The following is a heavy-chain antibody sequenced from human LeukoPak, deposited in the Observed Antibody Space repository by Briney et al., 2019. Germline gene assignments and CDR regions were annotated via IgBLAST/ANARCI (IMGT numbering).Heavy chain of an antibody. CDR2: IKSKTDGGTA. CDR3: ARDHYNWTPDQGYKVFDY. J-gene: IGHJ4*02. Sequence: PGGSLRLSCAASGFNFSVPWMSRVRQAPGEGLEWVGRIKSKTDGGTADYAAPVTGRFTISRDDSKSTLFLQMNSLRAEDTAVYYCARDHYNWTPDQGYKVFDYWGQGSLVTVSS. CDR1: GFNFSVPW. D-gene: IGHD1-20*01. V-gene: IGHV3-15*01.